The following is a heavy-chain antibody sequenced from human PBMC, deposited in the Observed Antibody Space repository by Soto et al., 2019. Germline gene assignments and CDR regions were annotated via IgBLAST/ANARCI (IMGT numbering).Heavy chain of an antibody. D-gene: IGHD3-22*01. CDR2: ISAYDDNT. CDR3: ARGGYDDSRGSRNYHYYGMNV. V-gene: IGHV1-18*01. J-gene: IGHJ6*02. CDR1: GYRFTSYG. Sequence: QAQLVQSGPEVKKPGASVKVSCKASGYRFTSYGISWVRQAPGQGLEWLGWISAYDDNTKYAQTLQGRVSMSTDTSTNTAYMELRSLRSDDTATYYCARGGYDDSRGSRNYHYYGMNVWGQGTTVTVSS.